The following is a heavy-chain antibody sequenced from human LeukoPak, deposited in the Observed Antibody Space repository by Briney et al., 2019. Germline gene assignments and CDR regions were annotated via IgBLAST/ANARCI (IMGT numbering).Heavy chain of an antibody. D-gene: IGHD3-10*01. V-gene: IGHV1-8*03. CDR3: ARVTVRGVPNFDY. J-gene: IGHJ4*02. CDR1: GYTFASYD. Sequence: ASVKVSCKASGYTFASYDINWVRQATGQGLEWMGWMNPNSGNTGYAQKFQGRVTITRNTSISTAYMELSSLRSEDTAVYYCARVTVRGVPNFDYWGQGTLVTVSS. CDR2: MNPNSGNT.